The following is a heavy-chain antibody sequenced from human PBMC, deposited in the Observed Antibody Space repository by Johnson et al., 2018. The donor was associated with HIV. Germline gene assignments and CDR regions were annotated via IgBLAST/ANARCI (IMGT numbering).Heavy chain of an antibody. D-gene: IGHD4-17*01. CDR3: ARVGNGDYGWSFDI. CDR2: ISYDGSNK. V-gene: IGHV3-30*04. J-gene: IGHJ3*02. CDR1: GFTLSNNA. Sequence: QVLLVESGGGVVQPGRSLRLSCVASGFTLSNNAMHWVRQAPGKGLERVAVISYDGSNKYYADSVKGRFTISRDISTKTPFLQMNSLRAEDTAMYYCARVGNGDYGWSFDIWGQGTMVTVSS.